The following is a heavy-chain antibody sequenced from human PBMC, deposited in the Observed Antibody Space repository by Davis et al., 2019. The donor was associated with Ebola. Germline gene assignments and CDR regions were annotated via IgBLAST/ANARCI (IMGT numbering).Heavy chain of an antibody. CDR2: INAGNGST. D-gene: IGHD2-21*01. Sequence: AASVKVSCKASGYTFSNYAIHWVRQAPGQRLEWMGWINAGNGSTKYSQKFQARVTITRDTSASTAYMELSSLRSEDTAVYYCASPREGWCDYWGQGTLVTVSS. CDR3: ASPREGWCDY. J-gene: IGHJ4*02. V-gene: IGHV1-3*01. CDR1: GYTFSNYA.